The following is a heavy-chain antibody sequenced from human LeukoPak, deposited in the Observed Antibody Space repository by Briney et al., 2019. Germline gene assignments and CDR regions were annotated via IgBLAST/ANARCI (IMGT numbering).Heavy chain of an antibody. J-gene: IGHJ4*02. CDR1: RFPFSSYA. V-gene: IGHV3-48*01. CDR3: AREEGFDY. CDR2: ISSSSSTI. Sequence: PGGSLRLSCAASRFPFSSYAMNWVRQAPGKGLEWLSYISSSSSTIYYADSVKGRFTISRDNAKNSLYLQMNSLRAEDTAAYYCAREEGFDYWGQGTLVTVSS.